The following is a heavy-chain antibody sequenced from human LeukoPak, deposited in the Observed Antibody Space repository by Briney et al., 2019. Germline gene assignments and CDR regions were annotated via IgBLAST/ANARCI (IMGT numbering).Heavy chain of an antibody. V-gene: IGHV5-51*01. J-gene: IGHJ6*02. CDR1: GYTFNTYL. CDR3: ARRAYCGGDCTRAYYSYYAMDV. Sequence: GESLKISCKGSGYTFNTYLIVWVRQMPGKGLDWMGIIYPGDSDTRYSPSFQGQVTISADKSITTAYLQWSSLKASDTAVYYCARRAYCGGDCTRAYYSYYAMDVWGQGTTVTVSS. D-gene: IGHD2-21*02. CDR2: IYPGDSDT.